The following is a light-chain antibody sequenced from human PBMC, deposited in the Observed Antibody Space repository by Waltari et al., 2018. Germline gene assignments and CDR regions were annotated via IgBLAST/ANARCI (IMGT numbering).Light chain of an antibody. CDR2: GEN. CDR1: TLRRHL. V-gene: IGLV3-19*01. CDR3: NSRDSSGDRLV. Sequence: SSELTQDPTVSVALGQTVRITCQGHTLRRHLASWFQQKPGQTPVVVVHGENNRPSGIPDRFSGSRSGNTVSLTIAGVQAEDEADYYCNSRDSSGDRLVFGGGTKLTVL. J-gene: IGLJ3*02.